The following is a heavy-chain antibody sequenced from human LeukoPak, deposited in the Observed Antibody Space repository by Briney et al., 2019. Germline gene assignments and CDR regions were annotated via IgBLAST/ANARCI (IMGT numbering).Heavy chain of an antibody. Sequence: GGSLRLSCAASGFTFSSYWMSWVRQAPGKGLEWVANIKQDGSEKYYVDSVKGRFTISRDNSKNTLYLQMNSLRAEDTAVYYCAKDQRYSSSWSGAFDIWGQGTMVTVSS. CDR1: GFTFSSYW. CDR3: AKDQRYSSSWSGAFDI. J-gene: IGHJ3*02. V-gene: IGHV3-7*01. D-gene: IGHD6-13*01. CDR2: IKQDGSEK.